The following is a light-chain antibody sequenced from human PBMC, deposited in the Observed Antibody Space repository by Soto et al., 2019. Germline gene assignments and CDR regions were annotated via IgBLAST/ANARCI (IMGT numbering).Light chain of an antibody. CDR1: SSDIGRYNY. J-gene: IGLJ1*01. V-gene: IGLV2-14*01. CDR3: SSYISSSTYV. Sequence: QSALTQPASVSGSPGQSITISCTGTSSDIGRYNYVSWYQQYPGKAPKFMIYDVSNRPSGVSNRFSGSKSGNTASPTISGLQAEDEADYYCSSYISSSTYVFGTGTKLTV. CDR2: DVS.